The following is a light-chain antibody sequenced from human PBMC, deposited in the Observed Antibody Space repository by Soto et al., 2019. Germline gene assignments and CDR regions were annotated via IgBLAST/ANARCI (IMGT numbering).Light chain of an antibody. J-gene: IGKJ4*01. CDR2: GAS. V-gene: IGKV3-20*01. Sequence: ENVLTQSPGTLSLSPGERATLSCRASQSVSSNYLAWYQRKPGQAPRLFIYGASSRATGIPDRFSGSGSGTDFTLTISRLEPEDFAVYYCQQYGSSPLTFGGGTKVEIK. CDR3: QQYGSSPLT. CDR1: QSVSSNY.